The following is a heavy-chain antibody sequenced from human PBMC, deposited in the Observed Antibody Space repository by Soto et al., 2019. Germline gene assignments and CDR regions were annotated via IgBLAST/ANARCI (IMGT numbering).Heavy chain of an antibody. J-gene: IGHJ5*02. V-gene: IGHV1-69*13. CDR1: GYTITSYG. D-gene: IGHD6-6*01. CDR3: ARSIIAARGYNWFDP. Sequence: GASVKVSCKASGYTITSYGISWVRQAPGQGLEWMGGISPINGTANYAQKFQGRVTITADESTSTAYMELSSLRSEDTAVYYCARSIIAARGYNWFDPWGQGTLVTVSS. CDR2: ISPINGTA.